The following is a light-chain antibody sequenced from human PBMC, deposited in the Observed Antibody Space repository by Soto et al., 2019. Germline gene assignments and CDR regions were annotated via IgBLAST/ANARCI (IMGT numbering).Light chain of an antibody. CDR1: QSVSSNY. V-gene: IGKV3-20*01. CDR2: GAS. J-gene: IGKJ1*01. Sequence: EIVLTQSPGTLSLSPGERATLSCRASQSVSSNYLAWYQQKPGQAPRLLIYGASSRATGIPDRFSGSGSGTDFTLTIRSLEPEDFAVYYCQQYGSSYPWTVGQGTKVDIK. CDR3: QQYGSSYPWT.